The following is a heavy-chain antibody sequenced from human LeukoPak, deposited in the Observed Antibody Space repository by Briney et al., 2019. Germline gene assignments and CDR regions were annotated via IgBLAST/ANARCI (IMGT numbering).Heavy chain of an antibody. J-gene: IGHJ4*02. CDR3: ARVAVYGYSDY. Sequence: SETLSLTCTVSGGSISGFYWSWIRQPPGKGLEWIGYIYYSGNTNYNPSLRSRVTISVDTSKNQFSLKLSSVTAADTAVYYCARVAVYGYSDYWGLGTLVTVSS. CDR1: GGSISGFY. D-gene: IGHD5-12*01. V-gene: IGHV4-59*01. CDR2: IYYSGNT.